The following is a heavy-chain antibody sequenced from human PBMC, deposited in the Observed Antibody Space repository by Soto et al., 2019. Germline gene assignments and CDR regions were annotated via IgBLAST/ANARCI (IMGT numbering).Heavy chain of an antibody. CDR1: GGSFSGYY. D-gene: IGHD3-9*01. Sequence: QVQLQQWGAGPLRPLETLSLTCGVSGGSFSGYYWAWIRQSPGKGLEWIGEIKDRGSINYNPSLKSRVSISVDTSKNHYSLNLRSVTAADTAVYYCARESHDILTGPPWVWYFDLWGRGILVTVSS. V-gene: IGHV4-34*01. CDR2: IKDRGSI. J-gene: IGHJ2*01. CDR3: ARESHDILTGPPWVWYFDL.